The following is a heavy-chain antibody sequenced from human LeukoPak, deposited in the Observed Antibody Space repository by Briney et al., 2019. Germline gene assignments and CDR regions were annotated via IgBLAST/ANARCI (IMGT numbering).Heavy chain of an antibody. J-gene: IGHJ4*02. V-gene: IGHV1-3*04. D-gene: IGHD5-12*01. Sequence: ASVKVSCKASGYNFTDNAMHWVRQAPGQRPEWMGWINSGNGDTRYSQKFQGRVTITRDTSARVHYMELSSLRTEDTAFYYCARGNAGYDYGYFDSWGQGTLVTVSS. CDR3: ARGNAGYDYGYFDS. CDR2: INSGNGDT. CDR1: GYNFTDNA.